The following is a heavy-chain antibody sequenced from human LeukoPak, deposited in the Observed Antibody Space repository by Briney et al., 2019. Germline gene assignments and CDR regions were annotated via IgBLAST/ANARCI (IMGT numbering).Heavy chain of an antibody. CDR2: IYYSGST. V-gene: IGHV4-39*01. CDR3: ARQTGGSYYAFDY. Sequence: PSKTLSLTCTVSGGSISSSSYYWGWIRQPRGRGLEWVESIYYSGSTYYNPSLKSRVTISVDTSKNQFSLKLSSVTAADTAVYYCARQTGGSYYAFDYWGQGTLVTVSS. CDR1: GGSISSSSYY. D-gene: IGHD1-26*01. J-gene: IGHJ4*02.